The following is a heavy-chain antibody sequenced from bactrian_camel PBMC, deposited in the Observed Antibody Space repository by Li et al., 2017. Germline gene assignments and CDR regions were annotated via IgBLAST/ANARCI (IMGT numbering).Heavy chain of an antibody. J-gene: IGHJ4*01. CDR2: IDTGGGRG. V-gene: IGHV3S1*01. CDR1: GYRWSSYC. CDR3: AARTTIELVGARCEDVDFQY. D-gene: IGHD5*01. Sequence: HVQLVESGGGSVQAGGSLRLSCEVSGYRWSSYCWGWFRQVPGREREGVVRIDTGGGRGYYGDSVKGRFTISQDNAKNTVHLEMNTLKSGDTAIYYCAARTTIELVGARCEDVDFQYWGQGTQVTVS.